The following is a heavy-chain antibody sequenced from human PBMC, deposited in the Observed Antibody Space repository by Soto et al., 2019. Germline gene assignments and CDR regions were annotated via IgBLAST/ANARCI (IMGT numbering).Heavy chain of an antibody. CDR1: GFTFSSYS. CDR3: TRDPHALDV. J-gene: IGHJ6*02. Sequence: GGSLRLSCAASGFTFSSYSVNWVRQAPGKGLEWVAYITRSSSPIYYADSVKGRFTISRDNARNSLFLQMNSLRDEDTAVYYCTRDPHALDVWGQGTMVTVSS. V-gene: IGHV3-48*02. D-gene: IGHD2-2*01. CDR2: ITRSSSPI.